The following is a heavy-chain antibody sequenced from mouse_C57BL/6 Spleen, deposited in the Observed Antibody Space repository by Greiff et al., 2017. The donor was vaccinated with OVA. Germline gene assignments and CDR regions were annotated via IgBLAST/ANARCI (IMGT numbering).Heavy chain of an antibody. J-gene: IGHJ3*01. CDR2: ISYDGSN. CDR1: GYSITSGYY. Sequence: EVKLVESGPGLVKPSQSLSLTCSVTGYSITSGYYWNWIRQFPGNKLEWMGYISYDGSNNYNPSLKNRISITRDTSKNQFFLKLNSVTTEDTATYYCARENYGSNAYWGQGTLVTVSA. V-gene: IGHV3-6*01. D-gene: IGHD1-1*01. CDR3: ARENYGSNAY.